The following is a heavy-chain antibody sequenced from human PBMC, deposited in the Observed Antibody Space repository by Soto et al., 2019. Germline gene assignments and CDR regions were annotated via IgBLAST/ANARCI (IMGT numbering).Heavy chain of an antibody. V-gene: IGHV3-23*01. CDR1: GFTFSSYA. J-gene: IGHJ4*02. D-gene: IGHD2-2*01. CDR3: AKTRDCSSTSCYDAFDY. CDR2: IVGGGGIT. Sequence: GGSLRLSCAASGFTFSSYAMTWVRQAPGKGLEWVASIVGGGGITYYPDSVKGRFTISRDNSKNTLYLQMNSLRVEDTAVYYCAKTRDCSSTSCYDAFDYWGQGTLVTVSS.